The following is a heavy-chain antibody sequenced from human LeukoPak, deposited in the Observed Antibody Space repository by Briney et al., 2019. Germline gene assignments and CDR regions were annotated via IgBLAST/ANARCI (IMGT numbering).Heavy chain of an antibody. V-gene: IGHV4-59*01. CDR1: GGSISSYY. Sequence: SETLSLTCTVSGGSISSYYWSWIRQPPGKGLEWIGYIYYSGSTNYNPSLKSRVTISVDTSKNQFSLKPSSVTAADTAVYYCARYLSGYLDYWGQGTLVTVSS. D-gene: IGHD3-9*01. CDR3: ARYLSGYLDY. CDR2: IYYSGST. J-gene: IGHJ4*02.